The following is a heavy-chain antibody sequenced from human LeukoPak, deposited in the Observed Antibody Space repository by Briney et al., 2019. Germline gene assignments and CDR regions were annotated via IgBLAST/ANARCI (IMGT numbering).Heavy chain of an antibody. V-gene: IGHV3-23*01. J-gene: IGHJ4*02. Sequence: GGSLRLSCAASGFTFSSYAMSWVRQAPGKGLEWVSGISGSGHRTYYADSVKGRFTISRDNSKSTLYLQMNSLRAEDTAVYYCAKDDRWLQFCCWGQGTLVTVSA. CDR3: AKDDRWLQFCC. CDR2: ISGSGHRT. CDR1: GFTFSSYA. D-gene: IGHD5-24*01.